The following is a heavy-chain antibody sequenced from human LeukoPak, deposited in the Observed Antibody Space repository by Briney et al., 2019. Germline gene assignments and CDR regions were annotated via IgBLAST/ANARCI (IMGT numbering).Heavy chain of an antibody. Sequence: PGGSLRLSCAAPGFTFSSYEMNWVRQAPGKGLEWVSYISSSGSTIYYADSVKGRFTISRDNAKNSLYLQMNSLRAEDTAVYYCARDRTNYDFWSGYDLPTYYFDYWGQGTLVTVSS. CDR2: ISSSGSTI. V-gene: IGHV3-48*03. CDR1: GFTFSSYE. D-gene: IGHD3-3*01. CDR3: ARDRTNYDFWSGYDLPTYYFDY. J-gene: IGHJ4*02.